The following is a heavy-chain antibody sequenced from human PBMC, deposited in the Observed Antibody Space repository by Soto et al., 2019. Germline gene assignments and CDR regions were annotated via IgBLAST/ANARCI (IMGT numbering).Heavy chain of an antibody. J-gene: IGHJ6*02. CDR3: GKGGWSSSSFGTDV. V-gene: IGHV3-23*01. CDR1: GFTFSSYA. CDR2: ISGSGGST. Sequence: EVQLLESGGGLVQPGGSLRLSCAASGFTFSSYAMSWVRQAPGKGLEWVSAISGSGGSTSYADSVKGRFTISRDNSKNTLYLQMNSLRAEDTAVYYCGKGGWSSSSFGTDVWGQGTMVTVSS. D-gene: IGHD6-13*01.